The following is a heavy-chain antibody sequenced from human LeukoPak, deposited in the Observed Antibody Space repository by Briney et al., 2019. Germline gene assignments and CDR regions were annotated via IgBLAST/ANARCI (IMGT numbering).Heavy chain of an antibody. CDR2: INPNSGAT. D-gene: IGHD6-19*01. J-gene: IGHJ5*02. CDR1: GYTFTGYY. V-gene: IGHV1-2*02. Sequence: ASVKVSCKASGYTFTGYYMHWARQAPGRGLEWMGWINPNSGATSYAQRFQGRVTVTRDTSISTAYMELSRLTSDDTAVYYCARGGYSSGGSLGFGPWGQGTLVTVSS. CDR3: ARGGYSSGGSLGFGP.